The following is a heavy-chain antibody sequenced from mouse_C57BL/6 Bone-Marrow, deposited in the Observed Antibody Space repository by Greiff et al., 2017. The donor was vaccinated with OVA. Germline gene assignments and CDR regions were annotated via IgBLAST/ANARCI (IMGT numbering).Heavy chain of an antibody. CDR3: ARGHWYFDV. CDR1: GYTFTSYW. J-gene: IGHJ1*03. CDR2: IDPSDSYT. V-gene: IGHV1-59*01. Sequence: VQLQQPGAELVRPGTSVKLSCKASGYTFTSYWMHWVKQRPGQGLEWIGVIDPSDSYTNYNQKFKGKATLTVDTSSSTAYMQLSSLTSEDSAVYYCARGHWYFDVWGTGTTVTVSS.